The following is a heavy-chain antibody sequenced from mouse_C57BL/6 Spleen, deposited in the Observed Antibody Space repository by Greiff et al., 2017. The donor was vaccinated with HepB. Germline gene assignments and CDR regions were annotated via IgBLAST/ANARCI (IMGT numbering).Heavy chain of an antibody. CDR1: GYSITSGYY. D-gene: IGHD4-1*01. V-gene: IGHV3-6*01. Sequence: EVKLLESGPGLVKPSQSLSLTCSVTGYSITSGYYWNWIRQFPGNKLEWMGYISYDGSNNYNPSLKNRISITRDTSKNQFFLKLNSVTTEDTATYYCARVEGGTAWFAYWGQGTLVTVSA. J-gene: IGHJ3*01. CDR3: ARVEGGTAWFAY. CDR2: ISYDGSN.